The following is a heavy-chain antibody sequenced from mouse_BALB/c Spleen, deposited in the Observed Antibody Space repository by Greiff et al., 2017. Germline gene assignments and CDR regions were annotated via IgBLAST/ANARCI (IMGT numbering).Heavy chain of an antibody. J-gene: IGHJ4*01. V-gene: IGHV3-6*02. CDR2: ISYDGSN. Sequence: EVKLMESGPGLVKPSQSLSLTCSVTGYSITSGYYWNWIRQFPGNKLEWMGYISYDGSNNYNPSLKNRISITRDTSKNQFFLKLNSVTTEDTATYYCARNYGSSYRYYAMDYWGQGTSVTVSS. CDR3: ARNYGSSYRYYAMDY. D-gene: IGHD1-1*01. CDR1: GYSITSGYY.